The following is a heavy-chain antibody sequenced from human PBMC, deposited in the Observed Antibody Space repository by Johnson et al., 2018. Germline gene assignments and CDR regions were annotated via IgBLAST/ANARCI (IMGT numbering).Heavy chain of an antibody. V-gene: IGHV3-74*01. Sequence: VQLQESGGGLVQPGGSLRLSCAASGFTLNDYWMHWVRQAPGKGLVWVSRIDTDGSITTYADSVKGRFTISRENSKNTLYLQMNSLRAEDKAVFYCARKYSWNDGTFYYYMDVWGKGTTVTVSS. CDR1: GFTLNDYW. D-gene: IGHD1-1*01. CDR3: ARKYSWNDGTFYYYMDV. J-gene: IGHJ6*03. CDR2: IDTDGSIT.